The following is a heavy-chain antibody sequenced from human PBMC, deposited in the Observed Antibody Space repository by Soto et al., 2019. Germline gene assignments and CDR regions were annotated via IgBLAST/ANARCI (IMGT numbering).Heavy chain of an antibody. V-gene: IGHV4-59*01. Sequence: QVQLQESGPGLVKPSQTLSLTCTVTGASMRNYYGSWIRQPPGKGLEYIGYMHSTGCGEYNSSLKSRVAISVDTSSNQFSLTLSSVTVSDTAVYYCARSGHTFDGVVWGQGILVTVSS. J-gene: IGHJ4*02. CDR1: GASMRNYY. CDR3: ARSGHTFDGVV. D-gene: IGHD3-16*01. CDR2: MHSTGCG.